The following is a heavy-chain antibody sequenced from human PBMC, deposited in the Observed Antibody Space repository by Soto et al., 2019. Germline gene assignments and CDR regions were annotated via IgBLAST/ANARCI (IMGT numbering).Heavy chain of an antibody. D-gene: IGHD6-6*01. V-gene: IGHV4-34*01. Sequence: PSETLSLTCTVSGASISGYYWSWIRQPPGKGLEWIGEINHSGSTNYNPSLKSRVTISVDTSKNQFSLKLSSVTAADTAVYYCARSHIVPRLFMYPNDYWGQGSLVTVSS. CDR3: ARSHIVPRLFMYPNDY. CDR2: INHSGST. CDR1: GASISGYY. J-gene: IGHJ4*02.